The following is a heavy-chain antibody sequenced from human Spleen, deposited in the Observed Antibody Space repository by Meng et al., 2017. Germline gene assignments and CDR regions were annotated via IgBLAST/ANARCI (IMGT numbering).Heavy chain of an antibody. D-gene: IGHD6-6*01. CDR3: AHRLGRSSSPFDY. Sequence: EAGPGLVRPSETLSLTCTVSGGSVSSGSYYWSWIRQPPGKGLEWIALIYWDDDKRYSPSLKSRLTVTKDTSKNQVVLTMTNMDPVDTATYYCAHRLGRSSSPFDYWGQGTLVTVSS. J-gene: IGHJ4*02. CDR1: GGSVSSGSYY. CDR2: IYWDDDK. V-gene: IGHV2-5*08.